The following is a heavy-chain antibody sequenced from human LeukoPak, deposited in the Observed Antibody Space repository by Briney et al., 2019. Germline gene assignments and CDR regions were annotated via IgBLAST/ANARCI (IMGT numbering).Heavy chain of an antibody. CDR3: ARDRACSGGSCVSGLDY. CDR1: GGTFSSYA. CDR2: INPNSGGT. D-gene: IGHD2-15*01. J-gene: IGHJ4*02. V-gene: IGHV1-2*02. Sequence: ASVNVSCKASGGTFSSYAISWVRQAPGQGLEWMGWINPNSGGTNYAQKFQGRVTMTRDTSISTAYMELSRLRSDDTAVYYCARDRACSGGSCVSGLDYWGQGTLVTVSS.